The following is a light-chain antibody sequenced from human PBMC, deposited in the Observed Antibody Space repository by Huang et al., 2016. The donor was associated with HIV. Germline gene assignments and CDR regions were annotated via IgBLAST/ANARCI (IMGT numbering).Light chain of an antibody. J-gene: IGKJ3*01. CDR3: QQYNDFRST. CDR1: QIVSSH. V-gene: IGKV3-15*01. CDR2: AAS. Sequence: ETVMTQSPVTLSVSPGDRASLSCRSRQIVSSHLAWYQQKPGPAPRLLIYAASTRATGVPAMFRGSGAGTEFTLTISTLQSEDSAVYYCQQYNDFRSTFGPGTRVEIK.